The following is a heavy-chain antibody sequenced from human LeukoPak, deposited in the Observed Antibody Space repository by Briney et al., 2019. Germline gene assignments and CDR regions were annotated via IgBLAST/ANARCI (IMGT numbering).Heavy chain of an antibody. Sequence: GGTLRLSCAASGFTFSSHGINWVRQAPGKGLEWVSGIRPSGSISYYADSVKGRFTISRDNSKNTVSLQMNSLRAEDTALYYCARDLDWGAFDAWGQGTLVTVSS. J-gene: IGHJ5*02. CDR2: IRPSGSIS. V-gene: IGHV3-23*01. D-gene: IGHD3-9*01. CDR1: GFTFSSHG. CDR3: ARDLDWGAFDA.